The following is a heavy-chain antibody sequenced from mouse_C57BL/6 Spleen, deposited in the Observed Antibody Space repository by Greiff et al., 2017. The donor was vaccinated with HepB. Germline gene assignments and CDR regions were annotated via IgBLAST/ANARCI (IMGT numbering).Heavy chain of an antibody. CDR3: ARMGDYDGDYYAMDY. V-gene: IGHV1-52*01. CDR2: IDPSDSET. D-gene: IGHD2-4*01. Sequence: QVQLQQPGAELVRPGSSVKLSCKASGYTFTSYWMHWVKQRPIQGLEWIGNIDPSDSETHYNQKFKDKATLTVDKSSSTAYMQLSSLTSEDSAVYYCARMGDYDGDYYAMDYGGQGTSVTVSS. J-gene: IGHJ4*01. CDR1: GYTFTSYW.